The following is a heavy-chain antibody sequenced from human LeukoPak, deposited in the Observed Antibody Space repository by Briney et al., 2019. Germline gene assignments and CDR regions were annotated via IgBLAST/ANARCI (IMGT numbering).Heavy chain of an antibody. CDR1: GYSFTNYW. V-gene: IGHV5-51*01. Sequence: GESLKISCKDSGYSFTNYWIGWVRQMPGKGLEWMGIIHSAYSNTKYSPSLQGQVTISADKSISTAYLQWSGLKASDTAMYYCAGARHGDYRWDYWGQGTLVTVSS. J-gene: IGHJ4*02. CDR2: IHSAYSNT. D-gene: IGHD4-17*01. CDR3: AGARHGDYRWDY.